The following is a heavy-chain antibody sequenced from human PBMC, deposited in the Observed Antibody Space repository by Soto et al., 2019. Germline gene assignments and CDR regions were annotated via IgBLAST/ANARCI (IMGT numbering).Heavy chain of an antibody. D-gene: IGHD3-10*01. V-gene: IGHV3-23*01. CDR1: GFTFSSYA. CDR3: AKDPYYYGSGSYYYPDY. J-gene: IGHJ4*02. CDR2: ISGSGGST. Sequence: GGSLRLSCAASGFTFSSYAMSWVRQAPGKGLEWVSAISGSGGSTYYADSVKGRFTISRDNSKNTLYLQMNSLRAEDTAVYYCAKDPYYYGSGSYYYPDYWGQGTLVTVSS.